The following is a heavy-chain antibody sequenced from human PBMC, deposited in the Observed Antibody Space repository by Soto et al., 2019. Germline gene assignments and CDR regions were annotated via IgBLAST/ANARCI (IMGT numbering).Heavy chain of an antibody. J-gene: IGHJ5*02. CDR3: ARTGYSSSWYTDPQRRGFDP. CDR2: ISAYNGNT. Sequence: QVQLVQSGAEVKKPGASVKVSGKASGYTFTSYGISWVRQAPGQGLEWMGWISAYNGNTNYAQKLQGRVTMTTDTSTSTAYMELRSLRSDDTAVYYCARTGYSSSWYTDPQRRGFDPWGQGTLVTVSS. V-gene: IGHV1-18*04. CDR1: GYTFTSYG. D-gene: IGHD6-13*01.